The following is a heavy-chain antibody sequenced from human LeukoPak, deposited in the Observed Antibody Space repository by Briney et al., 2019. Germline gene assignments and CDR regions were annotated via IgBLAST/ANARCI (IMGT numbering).Heavy chain of an antibody. V-gene: IGHV3-30*18. J-gene: IGHJ1*01. CDR3: AKDPYSGSFEYFQH. CDR2: ISHDGSKK. CDR1: GFTFSSYG. Sequence: GGSLRLSCAASGFTFSSYGMHWVRQAPGKGLEWVAVISHDGSKKYYADSVKGRFTISRDNSKNTLYLQMNSLRDEDTAVYYCAKDPYSGSFEYFQHWGLGTLVTVSS. D-gene: IGHD1-26*01.